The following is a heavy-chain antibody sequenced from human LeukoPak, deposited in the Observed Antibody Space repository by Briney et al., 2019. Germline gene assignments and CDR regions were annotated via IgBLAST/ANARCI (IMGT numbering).Heavy chain of an antibody. CDR3: ARRRGGHPFDP. V-gene: IGHV4-4*09. D-gene: IGHD5-24*01. J-gene: IGHJ5*02. CDR2: IYTSGST. CDR1: GGSISSYY. Sequence: SETLSLTCTVSGGSISSYYWSWIRQPPGKGLEWIGYIYTSGSTYYNPSLKSRVTISVDTSKNQFSLKLSSVTAADTAVYYCARRRGGHPFDPWGQGTLVTVSS.